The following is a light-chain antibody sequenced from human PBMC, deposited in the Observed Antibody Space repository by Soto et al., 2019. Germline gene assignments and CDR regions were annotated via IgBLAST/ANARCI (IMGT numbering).Light chain of an antibody. Sequence: QSALTQPASVSGSPGQSITISCTGTSSDVGGYNYVSWYQQHPGKAPKLMIYEVSNRPSGVSNRFSGSKSGNTASLTISGLLAEDEADYYCSSYTSSSIDYVFGTGTQLTVL. V-gene: IGLV2-14*01. CDR3: SSYTSSSIDYV. CDR2: EVS. CDR1: SSDVGGYNY. J-gene: IGLJ1*01.